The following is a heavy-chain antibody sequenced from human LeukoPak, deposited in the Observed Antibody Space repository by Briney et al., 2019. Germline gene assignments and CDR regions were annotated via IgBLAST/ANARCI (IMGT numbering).Heavy chain of an antibody. J-gene: IGHJ5*02. CDR3: ATGPGRWQWLVPGVRMNWFDP. CDR1: GYTLTELS. D-gene: IGHD6-19*01. Sequence: GASVKVSCKVSGYTLTELSMHWVRQAPGKGLEWMGGFDPEDGETIYAQKFQGRVTMTEDTSTDTAYMELSSLRSEDTAVYYCATGPGRWQWLVPGVRMNWFDPWGQGTLVTVSS. V-gene: IGHV1-24*01. CDR2: FDPEDGET.